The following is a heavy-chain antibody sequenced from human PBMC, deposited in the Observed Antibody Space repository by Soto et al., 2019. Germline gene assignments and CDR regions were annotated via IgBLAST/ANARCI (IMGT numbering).Heavy chain of an antibody. V-gene: IGHV3-23*01. Sequence: GSXXLSXAASGXTXXXXXXXXVXQAPGKGLEWVSAISGSGGSTYYADSVKGRFTISRDNSKNTLYLQMNSLRAEDTAVYYCAKDPIAVASLDAFDIWGQGTMVTVSS. D-gene: IGHD6-19*01. CDR3: AKDPIAVASLDAFDI. CDR1: GXTXXXXX. CDR2: ISGSGGST. J-gene: IGHJ3*02.